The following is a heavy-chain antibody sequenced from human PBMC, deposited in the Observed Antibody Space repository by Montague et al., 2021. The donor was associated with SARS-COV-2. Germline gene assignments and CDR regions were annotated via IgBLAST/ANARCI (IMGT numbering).Heavy chain of an antibody. CDR1: GGSITNYY. J-gene: IGHJ2*01. Sequence: SETLSLTCSVSGGSITNYYWGWVRQSPGKGLEWIGYIYYSGSVTTSYNPSLKSRVSISVDTSENQLSLKLTSVTAADTAVYYCARRGGGEVFARFMYWYFDVWSRGSLVTVSS. CDR2: IYYSGSVTT. CDR3: ARRGGGEVFARFMYWYFDV. V-gene: IGHV4-59*13. D-gene: IGHD2-21*01.